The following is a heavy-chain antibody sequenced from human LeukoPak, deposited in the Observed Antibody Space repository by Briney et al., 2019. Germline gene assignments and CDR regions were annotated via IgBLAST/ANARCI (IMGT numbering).Heavy chain of an antibody. J-gene: IGHJ6*02. CDR2: TYYRSKWYT. CDR1: GDSVSSNSAA. V-gene: IGHV6-1*01. D-gene: IGHD3-10*01. CDR3: AAANYSVYYYYYGMDV. Sequence: SQTLSLTCDIFGDSVSSNSAAWNWIRQSPSRGLEWLGRTYYRSKWYTDYAVSVKGRITIKPDTSKNQFSLQLNSVTPEDTAVYFCAAANYSVYYYYYGMDVWGQGTTVTVSS.